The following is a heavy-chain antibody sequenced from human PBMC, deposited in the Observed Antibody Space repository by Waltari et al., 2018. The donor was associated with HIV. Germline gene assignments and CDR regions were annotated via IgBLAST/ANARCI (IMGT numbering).Heavy chain of an antibody. J-gene: IGHJ6*02. Sequence: QVQLVQSGAEVKKPGASVKVSCKASGYTFSTYDINWVRQATGQGLEWMGWMNPNSGNTGYAKKFQGRVNMSRNSSIITAYMDLSSLGSDDTAVYYCSRGLHCTATSCLLYHGMDVWGQGTAVSVSS. D-gene: IGHD2-2*01. V-gene: IGHV1-8*01. CDR2: MNPNSGNT. CDR1: GYTFSTYD. CDR3: SRGLHCTATSCLLYHGMDV.